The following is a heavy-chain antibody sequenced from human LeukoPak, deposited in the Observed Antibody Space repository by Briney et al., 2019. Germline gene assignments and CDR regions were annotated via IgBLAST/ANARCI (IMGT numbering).Heavy chain of an antibody. Sequence: GGSLRLSCVASGFTFSSHAMSWVRQAPPRGLEWVSRIRGGGETFYAASVKARFTISGDTSLNTLYLQMNNLRAEDTAVFFCAKRGVVIRGILVIGYHQEAYHYDFWGQGVLVTVSS. V-gene: IGHV3-23*01. D-gene: IGHD3-10*01. CDR2: IRGGGET. J-gene: IGHJ4*02. CDR1: GFTFSSHA. CDR3: AKRGVVIRGILVIGYHQEAYHYDF.